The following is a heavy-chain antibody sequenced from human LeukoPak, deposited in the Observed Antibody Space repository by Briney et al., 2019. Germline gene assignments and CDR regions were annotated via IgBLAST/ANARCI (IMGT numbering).Heavy chain of an antibody. CDR2: MNPNSGNT. J-gene: IGHJ4*02. CDR3: ARGGSIWYAENFFDY. CDR1: GYFLTSYA. V-gene: IGHV1-8*01. Sequence: GASVKVSCKASGYFLTSYAIHWVRQATGQGLEWMGWMNPNSGNTGYAQKFQGRVTMTRNTSISTAYMELSSLRSEDTAVYYCARGGSIWYAENFFDYWGQGTLVTVSS. D-gene: IGHD6-13*01.